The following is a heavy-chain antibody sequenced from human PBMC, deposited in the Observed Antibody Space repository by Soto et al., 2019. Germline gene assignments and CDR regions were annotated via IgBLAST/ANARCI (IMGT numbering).Heavy chain of an antibody. V-gene: IGHV1-18*01. CDR1: GYTFTNYG. CDR3: ASVRQLVGYFYYYMDV. Sequence: QVPLLQSGAEVKKPGASVKVSCKASGYTFTNYGITWVRQAPGQGLEWMGWISAYNGNTHYTQRLQGRVTMTTDTSTSTAYMELRGLRSDDTAVYYWASVRQLVGYFYYYMDVWGKGTTVTVSS. D-gene: IGHD6-6*01. CDR2: ISAYNGNT. J-gene: IGHJ6*03.